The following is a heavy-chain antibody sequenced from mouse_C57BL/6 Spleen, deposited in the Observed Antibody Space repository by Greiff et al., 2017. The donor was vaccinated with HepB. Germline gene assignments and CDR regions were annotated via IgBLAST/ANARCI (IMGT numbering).Heavy chain of an antibody. CDR1: GYTFTDYN. CDR3: AREKSNPYYAMDY. V-gene: IGHV1-22*01. D-gene: IGHD2-5*01. Sequence: VHVKQSGPELVKPGASVKMSCKASGYTFTDYNMHWVKQSHGKSLEWIGYINPNNGGTSYNQKFKGKATLTVNKSSSTAYMELRSLTSEDSAVYYCAREKSNPYYAMDYWGQGTSVTVSS. CDR2: INPNNGGT. J-gene: IGHJ4*01.